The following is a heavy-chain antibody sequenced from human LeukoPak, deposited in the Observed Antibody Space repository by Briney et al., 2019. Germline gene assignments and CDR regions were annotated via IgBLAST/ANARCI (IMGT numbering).Heavy chain of an antibody. CDR3: ARVYYSSSYDYWYFDL. D-gene: IGHD6-13*01. V-gene: IGHV4-59*01. CDR2: IYNSGST. J-gene: IGHJ2*01. Sequence: PSETLSLTCTVSGGSMSSYYWSWIRQPPGKGLEWLGYIYNSGSTNYNPSLKSRVTISVDTSKNQFSLKLTSVTAADTAVYYCARVYYSSSYDYWYFDLWGRGTLVTVSS. CDR1: GGSMSSYY.